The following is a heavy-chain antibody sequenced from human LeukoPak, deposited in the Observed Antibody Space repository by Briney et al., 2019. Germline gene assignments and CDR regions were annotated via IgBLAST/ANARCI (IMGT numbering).Heavy chain of an antibody. D-gene: IGHD3-10*01. J-gene: IGHJ4*02. CDR3: ARGFATMVRGVVLDF. Sequence: TSETLSLTCAVYSGSFSGYYWSWIRQPPGKGLEWIGEIYHSGSTNYNPSLKSRVTISVDTSKNQLSLKLNSVTAADTAVYYCARGFATMVRGVVLDFWGQGTLVTVSS. CDR1: SGSFSGYY. V-gene: IGHV4-34*01. CDR2: IYHSGST.